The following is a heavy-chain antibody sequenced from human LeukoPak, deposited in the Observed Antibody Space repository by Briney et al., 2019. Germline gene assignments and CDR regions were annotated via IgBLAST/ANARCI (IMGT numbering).Heavy chain of an antibody. CDR1: GYTFTNYA. Sequence: ASVNVSCKASGYTFTNYAINWVRQAPGQGLEWMGWINTDTGKPTYAQGFTGHFVFSLDTSVSTAYLQISSLEAEDTAVYYCATYRSADLGFDPWGQGTLVTVSS. J-gene: IGHJ5*02. V-gene: IGHV7-4-1*02. CDR2: INTDTGKP. D-gene: IGHD6-19*01. CDR3: ATYRSADLGFDP.